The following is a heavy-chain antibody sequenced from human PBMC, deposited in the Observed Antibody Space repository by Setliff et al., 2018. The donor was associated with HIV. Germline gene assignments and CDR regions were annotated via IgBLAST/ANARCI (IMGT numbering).Heavy chain of an antibody. Sequence: ASVKVSCKASGYTLRRHGISWVRQAPGQGLEWMGWISAYNGNTNYAQKFQGRVTLTTDTSTSTAYMELRSLRSDDTAVYYCARVNDILLGYWVGYFDYWGQGT. V-gene: IGHV1-18*01. CDR3: ARVNDILLGYWVGYFDY. J-gene: IGHJ4*02. CDR2: ISAYNGNT. CDR1: GYTLRRHG. D-gene: IGHD2-8*01.